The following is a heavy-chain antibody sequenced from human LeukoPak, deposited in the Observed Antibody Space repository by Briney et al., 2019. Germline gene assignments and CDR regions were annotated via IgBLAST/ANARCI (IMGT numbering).Heavy chain of an antibody. CDR1: GFTFSSYA. CDR3: AKDISLPIPAAIGAFDI. D-gene: IGHD2-2*02. Sequence: PGGSLRLSCAASGFTFSSYAMSWVRQAPGKGLEWVSAISGSGGSTYYADCVKGRFTISRDNSKNTLYLQMNSLRAEDTAVYYCAKDISLPIPAAIGAFDIWGQGTMVTVSS. J-gene: IGHJ3*02. CDR2: ISGSGGST. V-gene: IGHV3-23*01.